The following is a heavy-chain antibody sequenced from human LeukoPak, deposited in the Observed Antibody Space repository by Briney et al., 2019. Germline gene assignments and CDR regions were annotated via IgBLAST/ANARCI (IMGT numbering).Heavy chain of an antibody. D-gene: IGHD3-22*01. Sequence: PGGSLRLSCVVSGFTFSSYDMSWVRQAPGKGLEWVSGISGSGGSTYYADSVKGRFTMSRDNSKNTLYLQMNSLRAEDTAVYYCAKDLNYYDSSGTLDYWGQGTLVTVSS. CDR3: AKDLNYYDSSGTLDY. J-gene: IGHJ4*02. CDR1: GFTFSSYD. V-gene: IGHV3-23*01. CDR2: ISGSGGST.